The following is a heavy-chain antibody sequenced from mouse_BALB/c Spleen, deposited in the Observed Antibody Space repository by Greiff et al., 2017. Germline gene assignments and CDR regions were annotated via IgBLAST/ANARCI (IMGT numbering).Heavy chain of an antibody. CDR2: ISYDGSN. V-gene: IGHV3-6*02. Sequence: ESGPGLVKPSQSLSLTCSVTGYSITSGYYWNWIRQFPGNKLEWMGYISYDGSNNYNPSLKNRISITRDTSKNQFFLKLNSVTTEDTATYYCARDGYGFAYWGQGTLVTVSA. CDR3: ARDGYGFAY. J-gene: IGHJ3*01. D-gene: IGHD2-2*01. CDR1: GYSITSGYY.